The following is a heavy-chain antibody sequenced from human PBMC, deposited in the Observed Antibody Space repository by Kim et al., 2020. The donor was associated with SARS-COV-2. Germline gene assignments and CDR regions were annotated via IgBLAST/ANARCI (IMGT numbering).Heavy chain of an antibody. CDR1: GFTFSSYW. CDR2: IKQDGSEK. CDR3: ARGNKLLWFGEFVDWFDP. Sequence: GGSLRLSCAASGFTFSSYWMSWVRQAPGKGLEWVANIKQDGSEKYYVDSVKGRFTISRDNAKNSLYLQMNSLRAEDTAVYYCARGNKLLWFGEFVDWFDPWGQGTLVTVSS. V-gene: IGHV3-7*01. J-gene: IGHJ5*02. D-gene: IGHD3-10*01.